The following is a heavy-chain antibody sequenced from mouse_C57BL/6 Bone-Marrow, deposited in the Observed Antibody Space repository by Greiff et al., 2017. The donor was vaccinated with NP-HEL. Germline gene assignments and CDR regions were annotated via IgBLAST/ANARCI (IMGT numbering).Heavy chain of an antibody. CDR3: ARKGLITTVVAHWYFDV. V-gene: IGHV1-50*01. Sequence: QVQLQQPGAELVKPGASVKLSCKASGYTFTSYWMQWVKQRPGQGLEWIGEIDPSDSYTNYNQKFKGKATLTVDTSSSTAYMQLSSLTSEDSAVYYCARKGLITTVVAHWYFDVWGTGTTVTVSS. CDR2: IDPSDSYT. D-gene: IGHD1-1*01. J-gene: IGHJ1*03. CDR1: GYTFTSYW.